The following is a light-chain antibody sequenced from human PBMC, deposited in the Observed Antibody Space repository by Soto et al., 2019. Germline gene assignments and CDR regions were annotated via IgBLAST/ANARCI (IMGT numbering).Light chain of an antibody. J-gene: IGKJ1*01. CDR1: QSISSW. V-gene: IGKV1-5*01. Sequence: DIQMTQSPSTLSATAGDRVTITCRASQSISSWLAWYQHKPGKAPKLLIYDASNLDSGVPSRFSGSGSGTEFSLTISHLQPEDCATYYCQQYENYWTFGQGTRVEIK. CDR3: QQYENYWT. CDR2: DAS.